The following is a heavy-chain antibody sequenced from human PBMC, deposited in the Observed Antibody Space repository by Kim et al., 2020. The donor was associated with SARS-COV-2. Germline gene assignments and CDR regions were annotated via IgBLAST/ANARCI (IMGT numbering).Heavy chain of an antibody. CDR1: GFTFSYYF. CDR3: ARGGRTAYFFD. Sequence: GVSLRLSCVGSGFTFSYYFMSWVRQAPGKGLEWVANIKQDGSEKKYVASVRGRFTISRDNDRSSMYLQMDSLRAEDTGYYFCARGGRTAYFFD. CDR2: IKQDGSEK. J-gene: IGHJ4*01. V-gene: IGHV3-7*01. D-gene: IGHD2-21*01.